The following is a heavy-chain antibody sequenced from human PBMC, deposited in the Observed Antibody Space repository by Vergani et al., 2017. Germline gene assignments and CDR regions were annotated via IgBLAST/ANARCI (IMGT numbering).Heavy chain of an antibody. CDR1: GASIRSSNYY. D-gene: IGHD6-19*01. Sequence: QLQLQESGPGLVKPLATLSLTCSVSGASIRSSNYYWGWIRQPPGKGLEWIASIYSSGSTYYNPSLKSRVTISVDTSKNQFTLKRSSVTAADTAVYFCARHSTVEWLVKLGWIDPWGKGILVTVSS. V-gene: IGHV4-39*01. CDR2: IYSSGST. J-gene: IGHJ5*02. CDR3: ARHSTVEWLVKLGWIDP.